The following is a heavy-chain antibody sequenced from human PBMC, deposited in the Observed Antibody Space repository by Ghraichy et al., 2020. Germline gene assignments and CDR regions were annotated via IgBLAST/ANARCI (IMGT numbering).Heavy chain of an antibody. CDR1: GYTFTSYG. D-gene: IGHD2-2*01. J-gene: IGHJ6*02. CDR3: AIHIVVVPAAAINYYYGMDV. V-gene: IGHV1-18*04. CDR2: ISAHSGNT. Sequence: ASVKVSCKASGYTFTSYGISWVRQAPGQGLEWMGRISAHSGNTNYAQRLQGRVTMTTDTSTSTAYLELRSLRSDDTAVYYCAIHIVVVPAAAINYYYGMDVGGQGTTVTV.